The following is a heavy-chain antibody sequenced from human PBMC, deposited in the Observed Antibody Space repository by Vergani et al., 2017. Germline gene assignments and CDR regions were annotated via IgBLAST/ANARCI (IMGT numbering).Heavy chain of an antibody. Sequence: QLQLQESGPGLVKPSETLSLTCTVSGGSISSSSYYWGWIRQPPGKGLEWIGSNYYSGSTYYNPSLKSRVTISVDTSKNQFSLKLSSVTAADTAVYYCARETYYYDSSGYYYSAFDIWGQGTMVTVSS. J-gene: IGHJ3*02. CDR1: GGSISSSSYY. V-gene: IGHV4-39*02. CDR3: ARETYYYDSSGYYYSAFDI. CDR2: NYYSGST. D-gene: IGHD3-22*01.